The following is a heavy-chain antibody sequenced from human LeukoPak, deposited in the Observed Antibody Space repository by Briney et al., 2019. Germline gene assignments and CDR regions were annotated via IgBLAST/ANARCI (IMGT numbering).Heavy chain of an antibody. Sequence: SETLPLTCTVSGGSISSYYWSWIRQPPGKGLEWIGYIYYSGSTNYNPSLKSRVTISVDTSKNQFSLKLSSVTAADTAVYYCAGYGDNLLWGQGTLVTVSS. CDR3: AGYGDNLL. J-gene: IGHJ4*02. D-gene: IGHD4-17*01. V-gene: IGHV4-59*01. CDR2: IYYSGST. CDR1: GGSISSYY.